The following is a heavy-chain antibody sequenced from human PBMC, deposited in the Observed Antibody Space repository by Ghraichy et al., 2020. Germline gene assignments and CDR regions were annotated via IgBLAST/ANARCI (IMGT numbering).Heavy chain of an antibody. CDR2: IYSGGST. CDR1: GFTVSSNY. Sequence: GGSLRLSCAASGFTVSSNYMSWVRQAPGKGLEWVSVIYSGGSTYYADSVKGRFTISRDNSKNTLYLQMNSLRAEDTAVYYCARDGPGTGTSLGYWGQGTLVTVSS. V-gene: IGHV3-53*01. D-gene: IGHD1-7*01. J-gene: IGHJ4*02. CDR3: ARDGPGTGTSLGY.